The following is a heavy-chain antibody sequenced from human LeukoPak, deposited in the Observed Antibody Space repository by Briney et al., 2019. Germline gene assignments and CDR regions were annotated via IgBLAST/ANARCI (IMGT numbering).Heavy chain of an antibody. CDR3: TTALSSSLFRY. J-gene: IGHJ4*02. CDR2: IKSKTDGGTT. D-gene: IGHD6-6*01. Sequence: GGSLRLSCAASGFTFSNAWMSWVRQAPGKGLELVGRIKSKTDGGTTDYAAPVKGRFTISRDDSKNTLYLQMNSLKTEDTAVYYCTTALSSSLFRYWGQGTLVTVSS. V-gene: IGHV3-15*01. CDR1: GFTFSNAW.